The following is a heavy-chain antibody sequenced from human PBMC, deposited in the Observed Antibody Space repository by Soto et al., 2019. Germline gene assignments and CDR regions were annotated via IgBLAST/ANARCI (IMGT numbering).Heavy chain of an antibody. J-gene: IGHJ5*02. V-gene: IGHV4-39*01. CDR3: ARGIVATAKLRSPFDP. CDR1: GGSISRNSYY. D-gene: IGHD6-13*01. CDR2: IYYSGSP. Sequence: NPSETLSLTCTVSGGSISRNSYYWGWIRQPPGKGLEWIGSIYYSGSPYYNPSLNSRVTISVDTSKNQFSLKLSSVTAADTAVYYCARGIVATAKLRSPFDPWGQGTLVTVSS.